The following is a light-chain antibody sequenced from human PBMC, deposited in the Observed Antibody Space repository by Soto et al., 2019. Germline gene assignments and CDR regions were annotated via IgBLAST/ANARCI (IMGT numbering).Light chain of an antibody. CDR2: YDR. CDR3: QVWDSGSDHVV. CDR1: DIGSKS. Sequence: YELSQSPSVSVAPGKTARITCGESDIGSKSVHWYQQKPGQAPVLVIYYDRHRPSGIPERFSGSNSGNTATLTISRVEAGDEADYYCQVWDSGSDHVVFGGGTKVTVL. J-gene: IGLJ2*01. V-gene: IGLV3-21*04.